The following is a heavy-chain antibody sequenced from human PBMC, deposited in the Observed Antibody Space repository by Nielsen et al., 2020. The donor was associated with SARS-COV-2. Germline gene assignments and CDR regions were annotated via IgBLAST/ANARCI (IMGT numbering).Heavy chain of an antibody. V-gene: IGHV4-31*03. CDR2: IYYSGST. CDR1: GGSISSGGYY. J-gene: IGHJ4*02. D-gene: IGHD7-27*01. CDR3: ARDCSCGLGSSPSYYFDY. Sequence: SETLSLTCTVSGGSISSGGYYWSWIRQHPGKGLEWIGYIYYSGSTYYNPSLKSRVTISVDTSKNQFSLELRSVTAADTAVYYCARDCSCGLGSSPSYYFDYWGRGTLVTVSS.